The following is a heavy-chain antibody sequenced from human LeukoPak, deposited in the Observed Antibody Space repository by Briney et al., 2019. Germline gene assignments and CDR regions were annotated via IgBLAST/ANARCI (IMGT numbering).Heavy chain of an antibody. CDR1: GYTFTSYG. J-gene: IGHJ6*02. CDR3: ARDRDIVVVPAAIRGDYYYGMDV. Sequence: ASVKVSCKASGYTFTSYGISWVRQAPGQGLEWIGWISAYNGNTNYAQKLQGRVTMTTDTSTSTAYMELRSLRSEDTAVYYCARDRDIVVVPAAIRGDYYYGMDVWGQGTTVTVSS. D-gene: IGHD2-2*02. V-gene: IGHV1-18*01. CDR2: ISAYNGNT.